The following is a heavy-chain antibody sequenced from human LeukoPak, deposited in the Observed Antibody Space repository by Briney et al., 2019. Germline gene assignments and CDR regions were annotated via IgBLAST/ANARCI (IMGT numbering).Heavy chain of an antibody. CDR3: ARDVVVATANDWFDP. J-gene: IGHJ5*02. Sequence: PGGSLRLSCAASGFTFSNYGMHWVRQAPGKGLEGVSSISSRSTYIYYADSVKGRVTISRDHAKNSLYLQMNSLRDEDTAVYYCARDVVVATANDWFDPWGQGILVTVSS. CDR2: ISSRSTYI. V-gene: IGHV3-21*01. D-gene: IGHD2-21*02. CDR1: GFTFSNYG.